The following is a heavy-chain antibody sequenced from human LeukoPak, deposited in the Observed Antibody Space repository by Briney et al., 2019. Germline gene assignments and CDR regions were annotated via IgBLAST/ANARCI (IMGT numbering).Heavy chain of an antibody. V-gene: IGHV1-18*01. Sequence: ASVKVSCKASGYTFNTYGITWVRQAPGQGLEWMGWISGYNGKTKYAQKLQDRVTMTTDTSTTTAYMELRSLRSDDTAVYYCARVTGYMIEDYFDYWGQGILVTVSS. J-gene: IGHJ4*02. D-gene: IGHD3-9*01. CDR3: ARVTGYMIEDYFDY. CDR1: GYTFNTYG. CDR2: ISGYNGKT.